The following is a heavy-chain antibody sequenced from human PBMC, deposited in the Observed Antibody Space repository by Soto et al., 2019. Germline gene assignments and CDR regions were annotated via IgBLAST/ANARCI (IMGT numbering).Heavy chain of an antibody. CDR2: INHSGST. CDR3: ASPPPGSSSSSPDYYYYYGMDV. D-gene: IGHD6-6*01. V-gene: IGHV4-34*01. CDR1: GGSFSGYY. Sequence: QVQLQQWGAGLLKPSETLSLTCAVYGGSFSGYYWSWIRQPPGKGLEWIGEINHSGSTNYNPSLKSRVPISVDTSKNQFSLKLSSVTAADTAVYYCASPPPGSSSSSPDYYYYYGMDVWGQGTTVTVSS. J-gene: IGHJ6*02.